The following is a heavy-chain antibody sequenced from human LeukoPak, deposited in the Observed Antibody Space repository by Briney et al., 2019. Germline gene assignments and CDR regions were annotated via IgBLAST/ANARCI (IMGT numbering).Heavy chain of an antibody. CDR2: INSDGSST. CDR1: GFTFSSYW. V-gene: IGHV3-74*01. CDR3: ARGIAAADIDY. J-gene: IGHJ4*02. Sequence: PGGSLRPSCAASGFTFSSYWMHWVRQAPGKGLVWVSRINSDGSSTSYADSVKGRFTISRDNAKNTLYLQMNSLRAEDTAVYYCARGIAAADIDYWGQGTLVTVSS. D-gene: IGHD6-13*01.